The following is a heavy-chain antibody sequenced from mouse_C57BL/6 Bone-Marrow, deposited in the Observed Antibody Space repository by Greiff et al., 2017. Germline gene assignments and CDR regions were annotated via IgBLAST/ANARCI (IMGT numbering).Heavy chain of an antibody. Sequence: QVQLQQPGAELVRPGSSVKLSCKASGYTFTSYWMHWVKQRPIQGLEWIGNIDPSDSETHYNQKFKDKATLTVDKSASTAYMQLSSLTSEDSAVYYCARGDYDEEYFDVWGTGTTVTVSS. CDR1: GYTFTSYW. D-gene: IGHD2-4*01. J-gene: IGHJ1*03. CDR2: IDPSDSET. CDR3: ARGDYDEEYFDV. V-gene: IGHV1-52*01.